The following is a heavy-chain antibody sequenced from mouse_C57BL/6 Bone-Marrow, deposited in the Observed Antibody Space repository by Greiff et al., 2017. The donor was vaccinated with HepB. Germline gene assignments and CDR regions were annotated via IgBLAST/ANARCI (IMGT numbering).Heavy chain of an antibody. Sequence: VQLQQSGAELVKPGASVKLSCTASGFNIKDYYMHWVKQRTEQGLEWIGRIDPEDGETKDAPKFQGKATITADTSSNTAYLQLSSLTSEDTAVYYCARRDYDGDWFAYWGQGTLVTVSA. CDR3: ARRDYDGDWFAY. CDR2: IDPEDGET. V-gene: IGHV14-2*01. CDR1: GFNIKDYY. D-gene: IGHD2-4*01. J-gene: IGHJ3*01.